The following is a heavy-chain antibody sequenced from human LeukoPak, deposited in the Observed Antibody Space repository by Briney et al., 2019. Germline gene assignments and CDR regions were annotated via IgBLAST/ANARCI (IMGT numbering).Heavy chain of an antibody. D-gene: IGHD2-2*01. J-gene: IGHJ5*02. Sequence: PGGSLRLSCAASGFTFSSYEMNWVRQAPGKGLEWISYISSSGSTVYYADSVKGRFTISRDNAKNSLYLHTNSLRAEGTALYYCAPRPRYCSSTSCPWGQGTLVTVSS. CDR2: ISSSGSTV. V-gene: IGHV3-48*03. CDR1: GFTFSSYE. CDR3: APRPRYCSSTSCP.